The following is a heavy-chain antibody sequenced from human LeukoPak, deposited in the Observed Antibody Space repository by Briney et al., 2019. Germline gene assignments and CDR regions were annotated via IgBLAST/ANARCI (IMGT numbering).Heavy chain of an antibody. CDR2: IYYSGST. D-gene: IGHD3-9*01. Sequence: SETLSLTCTVSGGSISSYYWSWIRQPPGKGLEWIGYIYYSGSTNCNPSLKSRVTISVDTSEKQFSLKLSSVTAADTAVYYCARPGDILTGYSYWGQGTLVTVSS. CDR3: ARPGDILTGYSY. CDR1: GGSISSYY. V-gene: IGHV4-59*01. J-gene: IGHJ4*02.